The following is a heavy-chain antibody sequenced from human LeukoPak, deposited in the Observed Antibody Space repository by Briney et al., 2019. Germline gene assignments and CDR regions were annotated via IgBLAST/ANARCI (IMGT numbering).Heavy chain of an antibody. CDR3: AKATQSHALDV. CDR2: ISGSGGST. Sequence: GGSLRLSCAASGFTFDSYAMNWVRQAPGKGLEWVSTISGSGGSTYYADSVKGRFTISRDNSKNTLFLQMISLRAEDTAMYYCAKATQSHALDVWGQGTTVTVSS. CDR1: GFTFDSYA. J-gene: IGHJ6*02. V-gene: IGHV3-23*01.